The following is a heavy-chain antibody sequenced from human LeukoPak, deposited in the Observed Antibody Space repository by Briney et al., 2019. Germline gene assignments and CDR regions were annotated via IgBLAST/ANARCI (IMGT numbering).Heavy chain of an antibody. J-gene: IGHJ6*03. CDR2: IYPSGST. V-gene: IGHV4-61*02. CDR3: ARDLGGYGGDDYYYYMDV. D-gene: IGHD3-16*01. Sequence: SETLSLTCTVSGGSINSAGYYWSWIRQPAGKGLEWIGRIYPSGSTNYNPSLKSRVTISLDTSKNQFSLKVTSVTAADTAVYYCARDLGGYGGDDYYYYMDVWGKGTTVTVSS. CDR1: GGSINSAGYY.